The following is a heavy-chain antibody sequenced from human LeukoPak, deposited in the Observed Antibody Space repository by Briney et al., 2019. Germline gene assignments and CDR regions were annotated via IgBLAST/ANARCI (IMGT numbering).Heavy chain of an antibody. Sequence: APVKVSCKASGYTFSSYGISWVRQAPGQGLEWMGRIIPILGVANYAQKFQGRVTITADKSTSTAYMELSSLRSEDTAVYYCARDRNTMIVVAAFDIWGQGTMVTVSS. CDR2: IIPILGVA. V-gene: IGHV1-69*04. D-gene: IGHD3-22*01. CDR1: GYTFSSYG. J-gene: IGHJ3*02. CDR3: ARDRNTMIVVAAFDI.